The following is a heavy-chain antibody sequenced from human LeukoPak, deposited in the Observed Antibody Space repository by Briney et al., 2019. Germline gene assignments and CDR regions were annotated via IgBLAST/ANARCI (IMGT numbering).Heavy chain of an antibody. J-gene: IGHJ4*02. Sequence: PSETLSLTCTVSGGSISSTTYYWGWIRQPPGKGLEWIGSSYYSGSTYYNPSLKSRVTISVDTSKNQFSLKLSSVTAADTAVYYCARHLLGYCSGGNCYYFDFWGQGTLVTVSS. V-gene: IGHV4-39*01. CDR3: ARHLLGYCSGGNCYYFDF. CDR2: SYYSGST. CDR1: GGSISSTTYY. D-gene: IGHD2-15*01.